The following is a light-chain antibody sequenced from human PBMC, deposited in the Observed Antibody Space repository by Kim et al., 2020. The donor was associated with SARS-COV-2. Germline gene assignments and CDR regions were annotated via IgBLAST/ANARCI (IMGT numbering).Light chain of an antibody. CDR3: QQDYNFPLT. CDR2: GAS. CDR1: QSLSSTY. Sequence: PGERATLSCRASQSLSSTYLAWYQQKPGQAPRLLIYGASTRATGVPSRFSGSGSGTDFTLTINSLQPEDFAVYYCQQDYNFPLTFGGGTKVDIK. V-gene: IGKV3D-7*01. J-gene: IGKJ4*01.